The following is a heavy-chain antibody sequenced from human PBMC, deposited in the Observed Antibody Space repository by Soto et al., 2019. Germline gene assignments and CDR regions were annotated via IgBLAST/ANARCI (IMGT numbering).Heavy chain of an antibody. V-gene: IGHV3-30*18. J-gene: IGHJ4*02. D-gene: IGHD6-6*01. Sequence: QVQLVESGGGMVQPGRSLRLSCVASGFTFKSYGIHWVRQAPGKGLEWVAVISYDGSNKYYADSVKGRFTVSRDNSNNTLYLHMNSLRAEDTAVYYCAKGGVWDSRSSGGVDYWGQGTLVTVSS. CDR3: AKGGVWDSRSSGGVDY. CDR1: GFTFKSYG. CDR2: ISYDGSNK.